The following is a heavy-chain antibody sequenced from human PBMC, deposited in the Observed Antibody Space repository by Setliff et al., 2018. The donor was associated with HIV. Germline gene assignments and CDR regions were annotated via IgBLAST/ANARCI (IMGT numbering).Heavy chain of an antibody. CDR3: VRDRSDYLDFLTGYYGRDY. CDR1: GFTLSSYW. V-gene: IGHV3-7*03. D-gene: IGHD3-9*01. Sequence: GGSLRLSCAASGFTLSSYWMSWVRQAPGKGLEWVANIKQDGTAANYVDSVKGRFTISRDNAKNSLCLQMSSLRAEDTAVYFCVRDRSDYLDFLTGYYGRDYWGQGTQVTVSS. CDR2: IKQDGTAA. J-gene: IGHJ4*02.